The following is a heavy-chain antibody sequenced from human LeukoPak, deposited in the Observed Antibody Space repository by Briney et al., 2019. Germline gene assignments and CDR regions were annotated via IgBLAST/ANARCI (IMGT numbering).Heavy chain of an antibody. J-gene: IGHJ5*02. D-gene: IGHD3-10*01. CDR3: ARFRSGTLWFGELMRGDNWFDP. V-gene: IGHV1-69*05. Sequence: ASVKVSCKASGGTFSSYAISWVRQAPGQGLEWMGGIIPIFGTANYAQKFQGRVTITTDESTSTAYMELSSLRSKDTAVYYCARFRSGTLWFGELMRGDNWFDPWGQGTLVTVSS. CDR1: GGTFSSYA. CDR2: IIPIFGTA.